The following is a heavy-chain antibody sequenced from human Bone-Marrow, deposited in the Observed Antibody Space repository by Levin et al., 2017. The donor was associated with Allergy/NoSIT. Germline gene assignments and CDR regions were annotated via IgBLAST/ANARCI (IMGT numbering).Heavy chain of an antibody. J-gene: IGHJ6*02. Sequence: SGGSLRLSCAASGFTFSSYGMHWVRQAPGKGLEWVAVIWYDGSNKYYADSVKGRFTISRDNSKNTLYLQMNSLRAEDTAVYYCARKFTGSPLDGMDVWGQGTTVTVSS. CDR1: GFTFSSYG. D-gene: IGHD2-15*01. V-gene: IGHV3-33*01. CDR3: ARKFTGSPLDGMDV. CDR2: IWYDGSNK.